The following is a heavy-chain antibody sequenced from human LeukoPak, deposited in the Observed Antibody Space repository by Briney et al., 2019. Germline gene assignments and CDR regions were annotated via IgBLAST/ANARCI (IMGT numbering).Heavy chain of an antibody. V-gene: IGHV4-31*03. CDR2: IYYSGST. CDR3: ARERQYSSSWFQGGSWFDP. Sequence: SETLSLTCTVSGGSISSGGYYWSWIRQHPGKGLEWIGYIYYSGSTYCNPSLKSRVTISVDTSKNQFSLKLSSVTAADTAMYYCARERQYSSSWFQGGSWFDPWGQGTLVTVSS. CDR1: GGSISSGGYY. J-gene: IGHJ5*02. D-gene: IGHD6-13*01.